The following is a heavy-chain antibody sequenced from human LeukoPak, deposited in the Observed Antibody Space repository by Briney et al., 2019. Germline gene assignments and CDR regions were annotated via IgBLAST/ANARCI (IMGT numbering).Heavy chain of an antibody. Sequence: ASVKVSCKASGYTFTSYDINWVRQATGQGLEWMGWMNPNSGNTGYAQKFQGRVTMTRNTSISTAYMELSSLRSEDTAVYYCARGGMAAAGTTFYYYYYMDVWGKGTTVTISS. V-gene: IGHV1-8*01. CDR3: ARGGMAAAGTTFYYYYYMDV. J-gene: IGHJ6*03. D-gene: IGHD6-13*01. CDR1: GYTFTSYD. CDR2: MNPNSGNT.